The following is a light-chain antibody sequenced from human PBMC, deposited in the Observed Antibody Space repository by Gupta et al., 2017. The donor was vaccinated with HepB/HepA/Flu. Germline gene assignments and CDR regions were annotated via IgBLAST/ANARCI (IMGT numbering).Light chain of an antibody. Sequence: EIVVTQSPGTLSLSPGERATLSCRASQSVSRSFLAWYQQKPGQAPRLLIYDASSRATGIPDRFSGSGSGTDFTLTISRLEPEDFAVYYCQQYGNSPCIFGQGTKVEIK. CDR2: DAS. V-gene: IGKV3-20*01. J-gene: IGKJ2*02. CDR1: QSVSRSF. CDR3: QQYGNSPCI.